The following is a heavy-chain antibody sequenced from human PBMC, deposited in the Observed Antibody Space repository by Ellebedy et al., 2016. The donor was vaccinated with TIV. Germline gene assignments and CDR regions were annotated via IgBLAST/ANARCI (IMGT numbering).Heavy chain of an antibody. D-gene: IGHD1-26*01. CDR3: ARGNTALPPRYYYYGMDV. CDR2: ISSSSSYI. Sequence: GESLKISXAASGFTFSSYSMNWVRQAPGTGLEWVSSISSSSSYIYYADSVKGRFTISRDNAKNSLYLQMNSLGAEDTAVYYCARGNTALPPRYYYYGMDVWGQGTTVTVSS. J-gene: IGHJ6*02. V-gene: IGHV3-21*01. CDR1: GFTFSSYS.